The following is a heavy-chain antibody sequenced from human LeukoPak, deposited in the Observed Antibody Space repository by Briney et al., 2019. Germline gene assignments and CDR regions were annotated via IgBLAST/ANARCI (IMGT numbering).Heavy chain of an antibody. D-gene: IGHD2-15*01. CDR3: ARDFRGGYNWSDP. V-gene: IGHV4-30-4*08. CDR2: IYYSGST. J-gene: IGHJ5*02. CDR1: GGSISSGDYY. Sequence: SQTLSLTCTVSGGSISSGDYYWSWIRQPPGKGLEWIGYIYYSGSTYYNPSLKSRVTISVDTSKNQFSLKLSSVTAADTAVYYCARDFRGGYNWSDPWGQGTLVTVSS.